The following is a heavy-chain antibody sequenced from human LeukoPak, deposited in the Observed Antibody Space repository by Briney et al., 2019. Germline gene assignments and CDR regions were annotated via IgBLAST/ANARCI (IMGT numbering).Heavy chain of an antibody. D-gene: IGHD3-22*01. V-gene: IGHV1-2*02. CDR2: INPNSGGT. CDR3: ARGDYYDSSGYYTDFDY. Sequence: ASVKVSCKPSGYTFTGYYMHWVRQAPGQGLEWMGWINPNSGGTSYAQKFQGRVTMTRDTSISTAYMELSSLKSDDTAVYYCARGDYYDSSGYYTDFDYWGQGTLVTVSS. J-gene: IGHJ4*02. CDR1: GYTFTGYY.